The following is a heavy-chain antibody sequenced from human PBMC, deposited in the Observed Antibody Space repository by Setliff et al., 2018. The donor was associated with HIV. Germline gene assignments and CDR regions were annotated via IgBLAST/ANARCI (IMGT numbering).Heavy chain of an antibody. CDR2: INHSGCT. CDR1: NGSFSGYY. Sequence: SETLSLTCAVYNGSFSGYYWTWIRQPPGKGLEWIGEINHSGCTNYSPSLKSRVTISVDASRNQFSLRLSSVTAADTAVYYCAAWGPRYSYAPYFFDSWGQGTLVTVSS. CDR3: AAWGPRYSYAPYFFDS. J-gene: IGHJ4*02. D-gene: IGHD5-18*01. V-gene: IGHV4-34*01.